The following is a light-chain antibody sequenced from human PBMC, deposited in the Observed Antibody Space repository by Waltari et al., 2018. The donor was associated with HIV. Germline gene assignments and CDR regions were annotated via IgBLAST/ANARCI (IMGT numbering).Light chain of an antibody. J-gene: IGKJ2*01. CDR1: QHINAF. CDR3: QQRSHWPYT. V-gene: IGKV3-11*01. CDR2: DGS. Sequence: EIVLTQSPASVSLSTGERATLSCRDSQHINAFLAWDQQKHGQAPRLLVYDGSNRATGIPARFSGSGSGTDFTLTINNLEPEDFAVYYCQQRSHWPYTFGQGTKLDLK.